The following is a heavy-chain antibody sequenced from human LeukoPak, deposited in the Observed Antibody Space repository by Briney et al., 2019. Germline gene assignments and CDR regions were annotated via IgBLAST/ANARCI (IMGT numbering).Heavy chain of an antibody. CDR2: ISAYNGNT. CDR3: ARASVWFGERTPIDY. J-gene: IGHJ4*02. Sequence: ASVKVSCKASGYTFASYGISWVRQAPGQGLEWMGWISAYNGNTNYAQKLQGRVTTTTDTSTSTAYMELRSPRSDDTAVYYCARASVWFGERTPIDYWGQGTLVTVSS. V-gene: IGHV1-18*01. CDR1: GYTFASYG. D-gene: IGHD3-10*01.